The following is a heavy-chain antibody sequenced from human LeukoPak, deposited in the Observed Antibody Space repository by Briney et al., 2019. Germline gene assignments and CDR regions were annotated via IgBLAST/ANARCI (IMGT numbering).Heavy chain of an antibody. J-gene: IGHJ2*01. Sequence: TASETLSLTCAVSGYSISSGYYWGWIRQPPGKGLEWIGSIYHSGSTYYNPSLKSRVTISVDTSKNQFSLKLSSVTAADTAVYHCARDRGVWYFDLWGRGTLVTVSS. CDR1: GYSISSGYY. V-gene: IGHV4-38-2*02. D-gene: IGHD3-10*01. CDR2: IYHSGST. CDR3: ARDRGVWYFDL.